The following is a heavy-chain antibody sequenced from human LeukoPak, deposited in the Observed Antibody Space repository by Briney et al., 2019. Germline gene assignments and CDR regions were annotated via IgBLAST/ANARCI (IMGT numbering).Heavy chain of an antibody. Sequence: GGSLRLSCAASGFTFSNYGMNWVREAPGKGLQWVATIIGSGDVINYADSVRGRFTISRDDSQNTLFLQMNSLRAEDTAMYYCARDGYTSTSPNNDGFDIWGQGILVTVSS. CDR2: IIGSGDVI. J-gene: IGHJ3*02. D-gene: IGHD5-12*01. CDR3: ARDGYTSTSPNNDGFDI. V-gene: IGHV3-23*01. CDR1: GFTFSNYG.